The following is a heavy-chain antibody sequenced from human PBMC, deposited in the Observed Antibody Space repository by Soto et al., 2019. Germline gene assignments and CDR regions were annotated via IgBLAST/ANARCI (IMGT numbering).Heavy chain of an antibody. CDR3: ARSRTAMVTYYYYGMDV. D-gene: IGHD5-18*01. V-gene: IGHV3-33*01. J-gene: IGHJ6*02. CDR1: GFTFSSYG. Sequence: GGSLRLSCAASGFTFSSYGMHWVRQAPGKGLEWVAVIWYDGSNKYYADSVKGRFTTSRDNSKNTLYLQMNSLRAEDTAVYYCARSRTAMVTYYYYGMDVWGQGTTVTVSS. CDR2: IWYDGSNK.